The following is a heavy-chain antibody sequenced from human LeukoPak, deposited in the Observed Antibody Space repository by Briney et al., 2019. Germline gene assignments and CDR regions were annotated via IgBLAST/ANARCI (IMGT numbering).Heavy chain of an antibody. CDR3: ASNFGLQHPYGYLDH. V-gene: IGHV3-66*01. D-gene: IGHD5-18*01. J-gene: IGHJ4*02. CDR1: GFTVSSNY. CDR2: IYSGGDT. Sequence: GGSLRLSCAASGFTVSSNYMSWVRQAPGKGLEWVSLIYSGGDTYYGDSVKGRFTISRDNSRTTLYLQMNSLRVEDKAVYYFASNFGLQHPYGYLDHWGQGTLVTVSS.